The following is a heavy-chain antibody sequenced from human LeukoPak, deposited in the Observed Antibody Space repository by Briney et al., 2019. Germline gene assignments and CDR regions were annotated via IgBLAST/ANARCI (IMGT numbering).Heavy chain of an antibody. CDR2: ISSSSSYI. J-gene: IGHJ4*02. CDR1: GFTFSTYS. V-gene: IGHV3-21*04. CDR3: ATTRNYSSGWSGSVDY. Sequence: GGSLRLSCAASGFTFSTYSMNWVRQTPGKGLEWVSSISSSSSYIYYADSVKGRFTISRDNAKNSLYLQMNSLRSEDTAVYYCATTRNYSSGWSGSVDYWGQGTLVTVSS. D-gene: IGHD6-19*01.